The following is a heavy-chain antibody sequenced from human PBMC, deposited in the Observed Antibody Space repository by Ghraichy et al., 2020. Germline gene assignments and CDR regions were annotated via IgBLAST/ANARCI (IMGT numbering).Heavy chain of an antibody. CDR1: GYSFTSYR. D-gene: IGHD1-26*01. CDR3: ARLYSGSYGVVDI. CDR2: IYPGDSDT. J-gene: IGHJ3*02. Sequence: GESLNISCKGSGYSFTSYRIGWVRQMPGKGLEWMGIIYPGDSDTRYSPSFQGQVTISADKSISTAYLQWSSLKASDTAMYYCARLYSGSYGVVDIWGQGTMVTVSS. V-gene: IGHV5-51*01.